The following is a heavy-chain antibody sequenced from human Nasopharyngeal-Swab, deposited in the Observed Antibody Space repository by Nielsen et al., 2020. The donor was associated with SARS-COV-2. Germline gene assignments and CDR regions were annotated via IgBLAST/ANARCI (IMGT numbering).Heavy chain of an antibody. V-gene: IGHV4-59*03. Sequence: SETLSLTCTVSDASINTYYWSWIRQSPGKGLEWLGHIYRTGTTNYNPSLKSRIIISVDTSKNQFSFSLNLSSVTAADTALYYCAATRYSYGPFFDYWAQGTQVTVSS. J-gene: IGHJ4*02. D-gene: IGHD5-18*01. CDR1: DASINTYY. CDR3: AATRYSYGPFFDY. CDR2: IYRTGTT.